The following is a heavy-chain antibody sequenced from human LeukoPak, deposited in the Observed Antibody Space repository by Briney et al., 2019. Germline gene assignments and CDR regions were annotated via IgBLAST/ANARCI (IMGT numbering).Heavy chain of an antibody. V-gene: IGHV3-53*01. J-gene: IGHJ4*02. CDR1: GFTGSNNY. CDR3: ARRGDYHYFDC. Sequence: GGSLRLSCAASGFTGSNNYMSWVRQAPGKGLECVSVIYSGGTTYYADSVKGRFTISRDNSKNTLYLQMNSLRAEDTAVYYCARRGDYHYFDCWGQGTLVTVSS. CDR2: IYSGGTT. D-gene: IGHD4-17*01.